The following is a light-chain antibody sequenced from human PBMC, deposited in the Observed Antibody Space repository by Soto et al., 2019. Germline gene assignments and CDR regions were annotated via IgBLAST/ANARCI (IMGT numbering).Light chain of an antibody. CDR1: QRVSSS. CDR2: GAS. Sequence: DIVMTQSPATLSVSPXXKGTLSCRSSQRVSSSLAWYQQRHGQAHTLLIYGASNRATGVPARFSGSGSGTALTLTITRLEPEDFAVYYCQKFSSYPLTSGGGTKVDIK. CDR3: QKFSSYPLT. V-gene: IGKV3-15*01. J-gene: IGKJ4*02.